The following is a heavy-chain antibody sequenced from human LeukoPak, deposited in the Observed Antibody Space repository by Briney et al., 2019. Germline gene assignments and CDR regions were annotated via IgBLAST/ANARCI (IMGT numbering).Heavy chain of an antibody. CDR2: INPNSGGT. D-gene: IGHD3-10*01. J-gene: IGHJ4*02. CDR1: GYTFTGYY. V-gene: IGHV1-2*02. CDR3: ARVVDVTMVRGVSYCFDY. Sequence: GASVKVSCKASGYTFTGYYMHWVRQAPGQGLEWMGWINPNSGGTNYAQKFQGRVTMTRDTSIRTAYMELSRLRSDDTAVYYCARVVDVTMVRGVSYCFDYWGQGTLVTVSS.